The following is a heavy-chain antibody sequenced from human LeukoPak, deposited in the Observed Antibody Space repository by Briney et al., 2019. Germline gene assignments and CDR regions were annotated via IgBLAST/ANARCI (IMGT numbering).Heavy chain of an antibody. D-gene: IGHD3-16*01. CDR2: ISSSSSYI. V-gene: IGHV3-21*01. Sequence: GGSLRLSCAASGFTFSSYSMNWVRQAPGKGLEWVSSISSSSSYIYYADSVKGRFTISRDNAKNSLYLQMNSLRAEDTAVYYCASPPIDGGYYFDYWGQGTLVTVSS. CDR1: GFTFSSYS. J-gene: IGHJ4*02. CDR3: ASPPIDGGYYFDY.